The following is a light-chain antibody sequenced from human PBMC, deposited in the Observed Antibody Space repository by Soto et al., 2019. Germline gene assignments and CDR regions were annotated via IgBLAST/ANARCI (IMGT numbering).Light chain of an antibody. CDR2: EVT. Sequence: QSALTQPASVSGSPGQSITISCTGTSSDIGGHHFVSWYQQQSGKAPKLVIYEVTDRPSGVSDRFSCSKSGNTASLTISGLQPEDEADYYCSSYTSSSLYVFGTGTKVTVL. V-gene: IGLV2-14*01. J-gene: IGLJ1*01. CDR1: SSDIGGHHF. CDR3: SSYTSSSLYV.